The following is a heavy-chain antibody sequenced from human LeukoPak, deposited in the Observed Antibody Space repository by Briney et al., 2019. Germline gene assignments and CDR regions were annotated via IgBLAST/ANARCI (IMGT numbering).Heavy chain of an antibody. V-gene: IGHV3-23*01. Sequence: GGSLRLSCAASGFTFDDYGMSWVRQAPGKGLEWVSAISGSGGSTYYADSVKGRFTISRDNSKNTVFLQMNSLKIEDTAMYYCAKDFMHYGSGRPYYMDVWGEGTTVIISS. J-gene: IGHJ6*03. CDR3: AKDFMHYGSGRPYYMDV. D-gene: IGHD3-10*01. CDR2: ISGSGGST. CDR1: GFTFDDYG.